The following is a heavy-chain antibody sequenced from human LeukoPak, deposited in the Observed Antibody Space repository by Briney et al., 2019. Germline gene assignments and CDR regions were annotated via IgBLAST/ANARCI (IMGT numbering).Heavy chain of an antibody. CDR2: IYYSGSI. Sequence: SETLSLTCTVSGGSISSGSYYWAWIRQPPGKGLEWIGSIYYSGSISHNPSLKSRVTISVDTSKNQFSLKLSSVTAADTAVYYCARRNGYFDYWGQGTLVTVS. CDR3: ARRNGYFDY. CDR1: GGSISSGSYY. J-gene: IGHJ4*02. V-gene: IGHV4-39*01. D-gene: IGHD2-8*01.